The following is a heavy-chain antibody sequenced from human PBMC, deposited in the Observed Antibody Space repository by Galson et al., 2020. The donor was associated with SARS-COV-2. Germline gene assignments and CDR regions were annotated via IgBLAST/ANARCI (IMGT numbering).Heavy chain of an antibody. CDR2: IYASGTT. CDR3: ARGHSQLVEATKGGSDI. V-gene: IGHV4-61*09. Sequence: SVTLSLTCTVSGGSISSANYYWSWIRQPAGKGLEYIGHIYASGTTHYNPSLKSRVTISVDTSKNQFSLKLNSMTTADTAVYFCARGHSQLVEATKGGSDIWGQGTMVTVSS. CDR1: GGSISSANYY. D-gene: IGHD1-26*01. J-gene: IGHJ3*02.